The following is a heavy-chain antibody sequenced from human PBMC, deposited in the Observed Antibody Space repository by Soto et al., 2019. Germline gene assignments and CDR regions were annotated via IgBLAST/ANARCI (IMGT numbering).Heavy chain of an antibody. CDR1: GYTFTGYY. J-gene: IGHJ6*02. CDR2: INPNSGGT. V-gene: IGHV1-2*04. D-gene: IGHD6-13*01. CDR3: ARHHLGKPRGISAAAGIGMDV. Sequence: GASVKVSCKASGYTFTGYYMHWVRQAPGQGLEWMGWINPNSGGTNYAQKFQGWVTMTRDTSISTAYMELSRLRSDDTAVYYCARHHLGKPRGISAAAGIGMDVWGQGTTVTVSS.